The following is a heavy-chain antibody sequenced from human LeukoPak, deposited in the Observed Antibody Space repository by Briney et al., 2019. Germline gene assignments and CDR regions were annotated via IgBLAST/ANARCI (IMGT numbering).Heavy chain of an antibody. J-gene: IGHJ5*02. V-gene: IGHV1-8*03. D-gene: IGHD1-14*01. Sequence: ASVKVSCKASGYTFTSYDINWVRQATGQGLEWMGWMNPNSGNTGYAQKFQGRVTITRNTSISTAYMELSSLRSEDTAVYYCARSPAIKVKDRRGQNWFDPWGQGTLVTVSS. CDR2: MNPNSGNT. CDR1: GYTFTSYD. CDR3: ARSPAIKVKDRRGQNWFDP.